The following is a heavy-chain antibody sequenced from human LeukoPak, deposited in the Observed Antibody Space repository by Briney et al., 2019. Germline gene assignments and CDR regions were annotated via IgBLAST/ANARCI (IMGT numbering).Heavy chain of an antibody. CDR1: GGSISSGGYY. CDR3: ARDHAAASGWWSDP. CDR2: IYYSGST. D-gene: IGHD1-1*01. V-gene: IGHV4-31*03. J-gene: IGHJ5*02. Sequence: PSETLSLTCTVSGGSISSGGYYWSWIRQHPGKGLEWIGYIYYSGSTYYNPSLKSRVTISVDTSKNQFSLKLGSVTAADTAVYYCARDHAAASGWWSDPWGQGTLVTVSS.